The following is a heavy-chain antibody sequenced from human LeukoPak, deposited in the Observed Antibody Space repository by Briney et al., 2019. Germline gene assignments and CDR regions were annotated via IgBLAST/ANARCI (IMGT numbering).Heavy chain of an antibody. CDR3: ATELRFLEWSDFDY. CDR2: IYYSGST. Sequence: SETLSLTCTVSGGSISSSSYYWGWIRQPPGKGLEWIGSIYYSGSTYYNPSLKSRVTIFVDTSKNQFSLKLSSVTAADTAVYYCATELRFLEWSDFDYWGQGTLVTVSS. J-gene: IGHJ4*02. D-gene: IGHD3-3*01. V-gene: IGHV4-39*01. CDR1: GGSISSSSYY.